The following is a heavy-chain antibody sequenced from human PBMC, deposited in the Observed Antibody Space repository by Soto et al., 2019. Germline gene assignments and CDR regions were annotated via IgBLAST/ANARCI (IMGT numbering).Heavy chain of an antibody. J-gene: IGHJ4*02. CDR2: IYYSGST. D-gene: IGHD6-19*01. CDR3: ARVIGGWYERDY. V-gene: IGHV4-59*01. CDR1: GGSITSYF. Sequence: SETLSLTCTVSGGSITSYFWSWIRQPPGKGLEWIGYIYYSGSTNYNPSLKSRVTISVDTSKNQFSLKLSSVTAADTAVYYCARVIGGWYERDYWGPGILVTVSS.